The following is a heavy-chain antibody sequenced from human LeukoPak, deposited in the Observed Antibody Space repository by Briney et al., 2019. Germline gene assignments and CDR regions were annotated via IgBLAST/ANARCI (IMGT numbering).Heavy chain of an antibody. CDR1: GFTFSSYW. J-gene: IGHJ4*02. CDR3: ARGSAFWSGYQYYFDY. CDR2: INHNGNVN. Sequence: GGSLRLSCAASGFTFSSYWMNWARQAPGKGLEWVASINHNGNVNYYVDSVKGRFAISRDNAKNSLYLQMNSLRAEDTAVYYCARGSAFWSGYQYYFDYWGQGTLVTVSS. V-gene: IGHV3-7*03. D-gene: IGHD3-3*01.